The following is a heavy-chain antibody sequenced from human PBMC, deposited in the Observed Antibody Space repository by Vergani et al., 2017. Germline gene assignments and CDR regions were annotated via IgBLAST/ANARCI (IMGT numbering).Heavy chain of an antibody. V-gene: IGHV3-49*04. CDR1: GFTFTDYG. CDR3: TTGFPGSSWSTY. CDR2: VRNKEDGGTP. J-gene: IGHJ4*01. Sequence: EVQLVESGGGLEQPGRSLRLSCRASGFTFTDYGISWVRQAPGKGLEWVGFVRNKEDGGTPENAASVKGRFTISSDDSKAIAYLQMNSLKTEDTAVYYCTTGFPGSSWSTYWGQGTLVTVSS. D-gene: IGHD6-13*01.